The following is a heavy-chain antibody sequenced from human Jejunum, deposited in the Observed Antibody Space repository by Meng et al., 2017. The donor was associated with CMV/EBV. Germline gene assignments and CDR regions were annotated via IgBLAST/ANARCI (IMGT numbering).Heavy chain of an antibody. CDR1: GFTFSSYW. V-gene: IGHV3-74*01. D-gene: IGHD3-10*01. J-gene: IGHJ4*01. Sequence: GERVESGGGLVQPGGSLRLSCAASGFTFSSYWIHWVCQAPGKGLVWVSRINTDGSTINYADSVKGRFTISRDDAKNTLYLQMNSLTAEDTAVYYCARAGSYRFDYWGHGTLVTVSS. CDR2: INTDGSTI. CDR3: ARAGSYRFDY.